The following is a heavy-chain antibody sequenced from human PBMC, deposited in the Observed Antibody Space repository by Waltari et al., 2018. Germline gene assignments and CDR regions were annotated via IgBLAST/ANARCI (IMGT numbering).Heavy chain of an antibody. CDR2: IKGNGIEK. D-gene: IGHD6-19*01. CDR1: GFMFSNYY. CDR3: TRDGSGWFQY. Sequence: EVQLVESGGGLVQPGGSLRLSCAASGFMFSNYYMGWVRQAPGKGLEWVANIKGNGIEKNYLDSVKGRFTISRDNSKNSVFLQMESLRGEDTAVYFCTRDGSGWFQYWGQGALVTVSS. V-gene: IGHV3-7*01. J-gene: IGHJ1*01.